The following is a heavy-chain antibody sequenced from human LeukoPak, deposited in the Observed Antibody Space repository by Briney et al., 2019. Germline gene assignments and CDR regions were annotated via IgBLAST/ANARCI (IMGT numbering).Heavy chain of an antibody. CDR3: TRAGRGGGYPWKDYYYYYYMDV. CDR1: GGSFIGDY. V-gene: IGHV4-34*01. D-gene: IGHD1-1*01. Sequence: SPSETLSLTSAIYGGSFIGDYWGWIRQLPGKGLEYIGEINHRRRTNYNPSLKSRDTIAVDTAKNQFSLKLTSVTAADTAVYYGTRAGRGGGYPWKDYYYYYYMDVWGKGTTVTVSS. CDR2: INHRRRT. J-gene: IGHJ6*03.